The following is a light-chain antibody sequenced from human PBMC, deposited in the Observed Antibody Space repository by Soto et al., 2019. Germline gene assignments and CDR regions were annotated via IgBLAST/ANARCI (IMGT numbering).Light chain of an antibody. CDR1: QSLLHSDGKTY. J-gene: IGKJ2*01. CDR2: EVS. V-gene: IGKV2D-29*01. CDR3: MQSIQPYT. Sequence: DIVMTQTPLSLSVTPGQPASISCKSSQSLLHSDGKTYLYWYLQKPVQPPQLLIYEVSNQFSGVPDRFCGSGSVTAFTLTISRVEAEDVRVYYCMQSIQPYTFGKGTKLEIK.